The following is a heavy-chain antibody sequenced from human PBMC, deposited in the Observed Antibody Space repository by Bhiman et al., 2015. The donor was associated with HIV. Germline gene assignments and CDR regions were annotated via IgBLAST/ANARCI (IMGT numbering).Heavy chain of an antibody. V-gene: IGHV3-30*18. J-gene: IGHJ2*01. Sequence: QVQLVESGGGVVQPGRSLRLSCAASGFTFSSFGMHWVRQAPGKGLEWVALISHDESVKRYADSVRGRFIISRDNSKNTLYVQMDSLRPDDTAVYYCAKNSGPTWEWYFHLWGRGTLVTVSS. CDR3: AKNSGPTWEWYFHL. CDR1: GFTFSSFG. D-gene: IGHD3-10*01. CDR2: ISHDESVK.